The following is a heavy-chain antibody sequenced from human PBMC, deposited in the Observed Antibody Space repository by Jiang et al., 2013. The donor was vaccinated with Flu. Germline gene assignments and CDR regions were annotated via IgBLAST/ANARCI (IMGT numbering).Heavy chain of an antibody. Sequence: VQLVESGGGVVQPGRSLRLSCAASGFTFSSYGMHWVRQAPGKGLEWVAVISYDGSNKYYADSVKGRFTISRDNSKNTLYLQMNSLRAEDTAVYYCATTKGTQQLVLNYWGQGTLVTVSS. V-gene: IGHV3-30*03. CDR3: ATTKGTQQLVLNY. CDR2: ISYDGSNK. CDR1: GFTFSSYG. D-gene: IGHD6-13*01. J-gene: IGHJ4*02.